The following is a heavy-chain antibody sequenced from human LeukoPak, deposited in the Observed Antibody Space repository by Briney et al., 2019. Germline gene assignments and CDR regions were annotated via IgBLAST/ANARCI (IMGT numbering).Heavy chain of an antibody. V-gene: IGHV1-18*01. D-gene: IGHD3-22*01. Sequence: GASVKVSCKASGYTFTSYGISWVRQAPGQGLEWMGWISAYNGNTNYAQKLQGRVTMTTDTSTSTAYMELRSLRSDDTAVNYCARIKGGITMIVVPYAFDIWGQGTMVTVSS. J-gene: IGHJ3*02. CDR2: ISAYNGNT. CDR1: GYTFTSYG. CDR3: ARIKGGITMIVVPYAFDI.